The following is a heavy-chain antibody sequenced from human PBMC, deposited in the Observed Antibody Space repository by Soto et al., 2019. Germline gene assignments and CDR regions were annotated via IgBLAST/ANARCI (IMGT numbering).Heavy chain of an antibody. Sequence: PGGSLRLSCVASGFAFRSYGMNWVRQAPGKGLEWVSSISTSSSAIYYTDSVKDRFTISRDNARNSLYLQMKSLRAEDTAVYFCARDGADYDILTGYYDYYYHGMDVWGQGTTVTVSS. J-gene: IGHJ6*02. V-gene: IGHV3-21*06. CDR3: ARDGADYDILTGYYDYYYHGMDV. D-gene: IGHD3-9*01. CDR2: ISTSSSAI. CDR1: GFAFRSYG.